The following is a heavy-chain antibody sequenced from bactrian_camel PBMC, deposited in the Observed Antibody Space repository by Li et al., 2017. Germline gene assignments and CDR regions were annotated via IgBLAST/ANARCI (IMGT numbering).Heavy chain of an antibody. CDR3: AAFPSGSYLCYSDYIDRGY. CDR1: GFTFDDSD. V-gene: IGHV3S63*01. CDR2: ISSDGKP. D-gene: IGHD4*01. J-gene: IGHJ6*01. Sequence: HVQLVESGGGSVQVGGSLRLSCTASGFTFDDSDVAWYRQGSGNERDLVSSISSDGKPSYVDSVKGRFTISQDNAKKSVSLQMNSLKPEDTAMYYCAAFPSGSYLCYSDYIDRGYWGQGTQVTVS.